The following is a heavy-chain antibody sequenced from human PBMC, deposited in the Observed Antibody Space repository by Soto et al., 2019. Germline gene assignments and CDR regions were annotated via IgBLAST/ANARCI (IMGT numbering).Heavy chain of an antibody. CDR1: GYTFTSYG. D-gene: IGHD3-16*01. CDR3: ARGGYYDNVWGKLSHYGLDK. Sequence: ASVKVSCKASGYTFTSYGVNWVRQAPGQGLEWMGWISTYNGNTNYEQKLQGRVTLTTDTSTSTAYMELRSLRSDDTAVYYCARGGYYDNVWGKLSHYGLDKWGQGTSVTV. CDR2: ISTYNGNT. J-gene: IGHJ6*02. V-gene: IGHV1-18*01.